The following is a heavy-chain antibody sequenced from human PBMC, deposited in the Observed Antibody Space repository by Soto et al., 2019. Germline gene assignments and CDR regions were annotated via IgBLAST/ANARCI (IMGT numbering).Heavy chain of an antibody. CDR3: ARVGGIPLYDFWSGYYSGPSYFDY. D-gene: IGHD3-3*01. V-gene: IGHV4-59*01. CDR1: GGSISSYY. J-gene: IGHJ4*02. CDR2: IYYSGST. Sequence: QVQLQESGPGLVKPSETLSLTCTVSGGSISSYYWSWIRQPPGKGLEWIGYIYYSGSTNYNPSLNHRVTISVDASKNQSTLKLGSVSGAETAVYYCARVGGIPLYDFWSGYYSGPSYFDYWGQGALVTVSS.